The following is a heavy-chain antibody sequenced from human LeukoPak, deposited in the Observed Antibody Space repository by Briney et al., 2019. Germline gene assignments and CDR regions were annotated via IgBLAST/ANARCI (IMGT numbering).Heavy chain of an antibody. CDR2: ISESGDST. CDR1: GFTFSSYA. D-gene: IGHD3-10*01. V-gene: IGHV3-23*01. Sequence: AGGSLRLSCAASGFTFSSYALNWVRQAPGKGLEWVSDISESGDSTYYADSVKGRFTVSRDNSQNTLYLKMNCLRADHTAVYFCAKVTGTYYYGAGSYYPIDYWGQGTLVTVSS. CDR3: AKVTGTYYYGAGSYYPIDY. J-gene: IGHJ4*02.